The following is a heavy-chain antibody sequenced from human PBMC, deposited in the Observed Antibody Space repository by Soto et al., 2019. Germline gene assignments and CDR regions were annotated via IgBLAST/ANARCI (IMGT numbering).Heavy chain of an antibody. CDR1: GFTFSSSA. J-gene: IGHJ4*02. CDR3: ATSTTFGTDAVFDD. V-gene: IGHV1-58*02. CDR2: IVTGSGIT. D-gene: IGHD3-9*01. Sequence: ASVKVSCKASGFTFSSSAIQWVRQARGQRLEWIGWIVTGSGITNYAQKFQETVTVTRDMSTSTVYMELSSLRSEDTAVYFCATSTTFGTDAVFDDWGQGTLVTVAS.